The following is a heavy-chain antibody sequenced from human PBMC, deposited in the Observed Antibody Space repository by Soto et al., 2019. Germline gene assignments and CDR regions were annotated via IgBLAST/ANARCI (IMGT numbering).Heavy chain of an antibody. CDR2: ISGSGGGT. J-gene: IGHJ4*02. Sequence: EVQLLDSGGGLVQPGGSLRLSCAASGFTFSSYAMSWVRQAPGKGREWVSGISGSGGGTYYADSVKGRLTISRDNSKNTLYLQMNSLRAEDTAVYYCAKDGYSYRYPSYFDYWGQGTLVTVSS. D-gene: IGHD5-18*01. CDR1: GFTFSSYA. CDR3: AKDGYSYRYPSYFDY. V-gene: IGHV3-23*01.